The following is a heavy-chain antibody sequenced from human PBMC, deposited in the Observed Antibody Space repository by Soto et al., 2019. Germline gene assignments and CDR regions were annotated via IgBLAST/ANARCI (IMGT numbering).Heavy chain of an antibody. D-gene: IGHD3-9*01. CDR1: GFTFSSYA. J-gene: IGHJ6*02. CDR2: ISYDGSNK. V-gene: IGHV3-30-3*01. CDR3: ARVPRADIYYYYYGMDV. Sequence: GGSLRLSCAASGFTFSSYAMHWVRQAPGKGLEWVAVISYDGSNKYYADSVKGRFTISRDNSKNTLYLQMNSLRAEDTAVYYCARVPRADIYYYYYGMDVWGQGTTVTVSS.